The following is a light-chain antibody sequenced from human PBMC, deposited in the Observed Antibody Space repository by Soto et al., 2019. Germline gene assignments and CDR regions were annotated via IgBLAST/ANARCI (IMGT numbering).Light chain of an antibody. CDR2: DAS. Sequence: DIQMTQSPSTLFASVGDRVTITCRASQSISSWLAWYQQKPGKAPKLRIYDASSLESGVPSRFSGSGSGTECTLSVSSLQPDDFASYYCQQYNSYSGTFGQGTKVEIK. J-gene: IGKJ1*01. V-gene: IGKV1-5*01. CDR3: QQYNSYSGT. CDR1: QSISSW.